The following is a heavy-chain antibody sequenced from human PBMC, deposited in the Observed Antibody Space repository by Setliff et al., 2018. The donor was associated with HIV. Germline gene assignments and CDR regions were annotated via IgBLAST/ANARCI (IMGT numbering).Heavy chain of an antibody. Sequence: GGSLRLSCAASGFTFSSYTMNWVRQAPGKGLEWISYISSSGTIKKYASSVRGRFTISRDNAKKSLYLQMDSLRAEDTAVYYCARENSGTYLGGVFDYWGQGTLVTVSS. CDR2: ISSSGTIK. V-gene: IGHV3-48*04. J-gene: IGHJ4*02. D-gene: IGHD1-26*01. CDR3: ARENSGTYLGGVFDY. CDR1: GFTFSSYT.